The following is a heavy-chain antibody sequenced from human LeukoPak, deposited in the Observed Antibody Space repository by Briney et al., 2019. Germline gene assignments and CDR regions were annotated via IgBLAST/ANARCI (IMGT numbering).Heavy chain of an antibody. D-gene: IGHD1-1*01. J-gene: IGHJ4*01. CDR3: AREMTTKGQFDT. CDR2: ISYDGRLT. CDR1: GFTFSHHS. Sequence: GGSLRLSCAASGFTFSHHSMNWIRQAPGKGLEWVAVISYDGRLTYYADSVRGRFTISRDNSKNIQYLQMNNMTTGDTAIYFCAREMTTKGQFDTWGRGTLVTVSS. V-gene: IGHV3-30*04.